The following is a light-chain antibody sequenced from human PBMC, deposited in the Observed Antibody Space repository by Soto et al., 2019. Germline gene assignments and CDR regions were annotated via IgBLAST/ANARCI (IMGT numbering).Light chain of an antibody. CDR1: SSDVGIYNL. CDR3: CSYAGGSTYV. Sequence: QSVLTQPASVSGSPGQSSTISCTGTSSDVGIYNLVSWYQQHPGKAPKLMIYEDSKRPSGVSNRFSGSKSGNTASLTISGLQAEDEADYYCCSYAGGSTYVFGTGTKVTVL. V-gene: IGLV2-23*01. J-gene: IGLJ1*01. CDR2: EDS.